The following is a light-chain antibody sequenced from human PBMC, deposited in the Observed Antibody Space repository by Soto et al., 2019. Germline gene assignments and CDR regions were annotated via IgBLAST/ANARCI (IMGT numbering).Light chain of an antibody. Sequence: QSALTQPASVSGSPGQSITISCTGTSSDVASYDLVSWYQHHPGKAPKLMIYAVSKRPSGVSNRFSGSKSGNTASLTISGLQAEDEADYCCCSYAGSSTEVFGGGTKLTVL. CDR3: CSYAGSSTEV. J-gene: IGLJ3*02. CDR1: SSDVASYDL. CDR2: AVS. V-gene: IGLV2-23*02.